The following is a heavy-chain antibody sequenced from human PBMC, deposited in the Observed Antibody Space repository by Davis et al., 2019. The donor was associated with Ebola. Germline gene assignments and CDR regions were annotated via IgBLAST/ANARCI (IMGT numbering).Heavy chain of an antibody. D-gene: IGHD3-9*01. CDR3: ASSGGGLRYFDWSLDY. V-gene: IGHV1-69*13. Sequence: SVKVSCKASGYTFTSYDINWVRQAPGQGLEWMGGIIPIFGTANYAQKFQGRVTITADESTSTAYMELSSLRSEDTAVYYCASSGGGLRYFDWSLDYWGQGTLVTVSS. J-gene: IGHJ4*02. CDR1: GYTFTSYD. CDR2: IIPIFGTA.